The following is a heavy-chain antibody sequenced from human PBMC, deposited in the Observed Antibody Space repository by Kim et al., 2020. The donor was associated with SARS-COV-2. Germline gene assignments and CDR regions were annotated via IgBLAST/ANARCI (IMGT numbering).Heavy chain of an antibody. J-gene: IGHJ6*02. D-gene: IGHD3-10*01. Sequence: SQRFQGRVTITMDTSASTAYMELSSLRSEDTAVYYCASGSDITRYYYGMDVWGQGTTVTVSS. V-gene: IGHV1-3*01. CDR3: ASGSDITRYYYGMDV.